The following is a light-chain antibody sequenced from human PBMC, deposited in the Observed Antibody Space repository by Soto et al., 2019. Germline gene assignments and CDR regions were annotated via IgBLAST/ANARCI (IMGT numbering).Light chain of an antibody. CDR3: QSYNTARPT. CDR2: AAS. V-gene: IGKV1-27*01. Sequence: IHMTQSPSSLSASMGNRVAIICRASQAISNSLAWYQQKPGKPPQLLIYAASTLQSGVPSRFSGSGYGTDFNLTISGLQTEDLATYYCQSYNTARPTFGQGTRLEIK. J-gene: IGKJ5*01. CDR1: QAISNS.